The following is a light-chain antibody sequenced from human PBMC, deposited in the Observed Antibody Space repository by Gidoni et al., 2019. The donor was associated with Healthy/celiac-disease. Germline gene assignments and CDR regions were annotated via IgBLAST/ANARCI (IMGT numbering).Light chain of an antibody. CDR3: SSYTSSSTLEGV. V-gene: IGLV2-14*03. Sequence: HSALTQPASVSGSPGQSITISCTGTSGDVGGYNYVSWYQQHPGKATNLMIYDVSNRPSGVSNRFSGSKSGNTASLNISGLQAEDEADYYCSSYTSSSTLEGVFGTGTKVTVL. CDR1: SGDVGGYNY. J-gene: IGLJ1*01. CDR2: DVS.